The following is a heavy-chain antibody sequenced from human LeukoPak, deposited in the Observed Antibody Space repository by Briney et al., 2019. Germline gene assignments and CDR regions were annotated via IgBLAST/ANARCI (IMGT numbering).Heavy chain of an antibody. V-gene: IGHV4-39*01. D-gene: IGHD6-6*01. CDR2: IYYSGST. Sequence: SETLSVTCTVSGGSISSSNYCWGWSRQPPGKGLEWIGTIYYSGSTYYNPSLKSRVTISVDTSKNQFSLKLSSVTAADTAVYYCARRTQQLVPGATYAFDIWGQGTMVTVSS. CDR1: GGSISSSNYC. J-gene: IGHJ3*02. CDR3: ARRTQQLVPGATYAFDI.